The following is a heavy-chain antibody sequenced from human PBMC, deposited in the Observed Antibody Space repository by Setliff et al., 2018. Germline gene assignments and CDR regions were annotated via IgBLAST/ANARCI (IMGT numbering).Heavy chain of an antibody. D-gene: IGHD6-6*01. J-gene: IGHJ4*02. CDR3: ARGRNIAARLPDS. Sequence: PSETLSLTCAVYGDSLSGYYWSWIRQSPKKGLEWIGEIMPGRDTLYSPSLESRVTISVDTSKNQFSLKLSSVTAADTAVYYCARGRNIAARLPDSWGQGTLVTVSS. V-gene: IGHV4-34*01. CDR2: IMPGRDT. CDR1: GDSLSGYY.